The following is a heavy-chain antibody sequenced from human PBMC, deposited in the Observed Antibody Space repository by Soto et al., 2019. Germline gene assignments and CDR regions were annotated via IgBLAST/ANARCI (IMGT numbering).Heavy chain of an antibody. Sequence: PSETLSLTCTVSGGSISSGGYYWSWIRQHPGKGLEWIGYIYYSGSTYYNPSLKSRVTISVDTSKNQFSLKLSSVTAADTAVYYCARDAIGLHNYYYGMDVWGQGTTGTVSS. CDR3: ARDAIGLHNYYYGMDV. J-gene: IGHJ6*02. D-gene: IGHD2-21*01. CDR2: IYYSGST. V-gene: IGHV4-31*03. CDR1: GGSISSGGYY.